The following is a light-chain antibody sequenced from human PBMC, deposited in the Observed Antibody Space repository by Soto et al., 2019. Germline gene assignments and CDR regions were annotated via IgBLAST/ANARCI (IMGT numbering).Light chain of an antibody. CDR1: SSDIGGYDF. J-gene: IGLJ3*02. Sequence: QSVLTQPASVSGSPGQSITISCTGTSSDIGGYDFVSWYQQHPAKAPRLIISEVTNRPSGVSNRFSGSKSGNTASLTISGLQVEDVADYFCSSFTSRDTLVFGGGTKLTVL. CDR3: SSFTSRDTLV. V-gene: IGLV2-14*01. CDR2: EVT.